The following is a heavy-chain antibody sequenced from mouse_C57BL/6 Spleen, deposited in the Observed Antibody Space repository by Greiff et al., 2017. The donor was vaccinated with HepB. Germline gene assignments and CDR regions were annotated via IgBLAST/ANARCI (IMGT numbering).Heavy chain of an antibody. CDR3: ARGTHWYFDV. Sequence: DVMLVESGGGLVKPGGSLKLSCAASGFTFSSYAMSWVRQTPEKRLEWVATISDGGSYTYYPDNVKGRFTISRDNAKNNLYLQMSHLKSEDTAMYYCARGTHWYFDVWGTGTTVTVSS. J-gene: IGHJ1*03. CDR1: GFTFSSYA. V-gene: IGHV5-4*03. CDR2: ISDGGSYT.